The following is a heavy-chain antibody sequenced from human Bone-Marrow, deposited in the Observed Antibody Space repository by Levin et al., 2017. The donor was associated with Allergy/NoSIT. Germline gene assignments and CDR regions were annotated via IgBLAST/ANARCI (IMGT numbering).Heavy chain of an antibody. CDR1: GYAFGTYG. V-gene: IGHV1-18*01. Sequence: VASVKVSCKASGYAFGTYGISWVRQAPGQGLEWMGWISGYNGNTNYEQKFQGRVIMTTDTSTSTAYMELRSLRSDDTAVYYCARGVTVFGEVISYGDLWGQGTLVTVSS. CDR2: ISGYNGNT. D-gene: IGHD3-3*01. CDR3: ARGVTVFGEVISYGDL. J-gene: IGHJ5*02.